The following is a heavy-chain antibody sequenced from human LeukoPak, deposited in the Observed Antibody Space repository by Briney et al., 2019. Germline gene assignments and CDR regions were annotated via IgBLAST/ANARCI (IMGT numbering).Heavy chain of an antibody. D-gene: IGHD2-2*01. J-gene: IGHJ6*02. Sequence: GGSLRLSCAVSGFSLSNNWMHWVRQAPGKGLVWVSRINSDGSSTSYADPVKGRFTISRDNAKSTLYLQMNSFRAEDTAVYYCTRGPQRGAAANYYGMDVWGQGTTVTVSS. CDR1: GFSLSNNW. V-gene: IGHV3-74*01. CDR3: TRGPQRGAAANYYGMDV. CDR2: INSDGSST.